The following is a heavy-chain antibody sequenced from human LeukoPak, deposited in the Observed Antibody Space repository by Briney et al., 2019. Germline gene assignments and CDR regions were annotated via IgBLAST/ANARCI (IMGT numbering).Heavy chain of an antibody. D-gene: IGHD6-19*01. J-gene: IGHJ4*02. CDR1: GYTLTELS. Sequence: ASVKVPCKVSGYTLTELSMHWVRQAPGKGLEWMGGFDPEDGETIYAQKFQGRVTMTEDTSTDTAYMELSSLRSEDTAVYYCATLETQQWLLFDYWGQGTLVTVSS. CDR3: ATLETQQWLLFDY. V-gene: IGHV1-24*01. CDR2: FDPEDGET.